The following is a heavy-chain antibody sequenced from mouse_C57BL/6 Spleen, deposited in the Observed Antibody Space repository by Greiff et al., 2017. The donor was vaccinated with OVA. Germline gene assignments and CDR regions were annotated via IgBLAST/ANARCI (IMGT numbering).Heavy chain of an antibody. CDR2: ISDGGSYT. J-gene: IGHJ1*03. CDR3: ARDSDGYYGEGYFDV. Sequence: EVKLVESGGGLVKPGGSLKLSCAASGFTFSSYALSWVRQTPEKRLEWVATISDGGSYTYYPDNVKGRFTISRDNAKNNLYLQMSHLKSEDTAMYYCARDSDGYYGEGYFDVWGTGTTVTVSS. D-gene: IGHD2-3*01. CDR1: GFTFSSYA. V-gene: IGHV5-4*01.